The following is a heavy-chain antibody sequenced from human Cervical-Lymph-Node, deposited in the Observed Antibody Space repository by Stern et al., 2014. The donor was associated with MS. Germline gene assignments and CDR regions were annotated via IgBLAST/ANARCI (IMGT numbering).Heavy chain of an antibody. J-gene: IGHJ4*02. CDR1: RFPFNTYS. V-gene: IGHV3-21*01. Sequence: EVQLGESGGGLVQPGGSLRLSCVASRFPFNTYSMNWVRQAPGKGLEWVSSISSTSVYRYYGDSVKGRFTISRDNAKNSLYLQMNGLRVEDTAVYYCASKRSISGAAFDYWGQGTLVTVS. CDR3: ASKRSISGAAFDY. CDR2: ISSTSVYR. D-gene: IGHD3-3*01.